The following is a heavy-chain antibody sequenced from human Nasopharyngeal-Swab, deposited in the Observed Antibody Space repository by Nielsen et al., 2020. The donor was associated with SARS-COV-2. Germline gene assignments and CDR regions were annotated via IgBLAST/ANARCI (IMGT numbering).Heavy chain of an antibody. D-gene: IGHD1-26*01. CDR2: MSEDGRNK. CDR3: AKDVGSYQKSPPFDY. V-gene: IGHV3-30*18. J-gene: IGHJ4*02. CDR1: GFTFSNYG. Sequence: GESLKISCAASGFTFSNYGMHWVRQAPGKGVEWVAIMSEDGRNKYYAKSLEGRFTISRENSKNTLFLQIHRRRAEDTAVYYWAKDVGSYQKSPPFDYWGQGALVTVSS.